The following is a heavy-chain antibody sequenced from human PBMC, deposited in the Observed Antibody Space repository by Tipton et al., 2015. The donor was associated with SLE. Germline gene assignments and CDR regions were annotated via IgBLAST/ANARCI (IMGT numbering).Heavy chain of an antibody. CDR2: IWYDGSKK. CDR3: AKNGRTSV. V-gene: IGHV3-33*06. CDR1: GFTFSSYG. Sequence: SGFTFSSYGMHWVRQAPGKGLEWVAVIWYDGSKKNYADSVKGRFTISRDNSKNTLYLQMNSLRAEDTAVYYCAKNGRTSVWGQGTLVTVSS. J-gene: IGHJ4*02.